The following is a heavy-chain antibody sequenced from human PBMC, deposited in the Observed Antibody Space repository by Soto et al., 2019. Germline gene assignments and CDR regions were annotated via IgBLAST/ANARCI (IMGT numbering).Heavy chain of an antibody. CDR2: ISGSGGTT. D-gene: IGHD2-2*01. Sequence: GGSLRLSCAASRFTFRNYAMSWARQAPGKGLEWVSAISGSGGTTHYADSVKGRFTISRDNSKNTLYLQMNSLRVEDTAVYYCAKDRSSTSCYAFDYWGQGSLVPVSP. CDR3: AKDRSSTSCYAFDY. J-gene: IGHJ4*02. CDR1: RFTFRNYA. V-gene: IGHV3-23*01.